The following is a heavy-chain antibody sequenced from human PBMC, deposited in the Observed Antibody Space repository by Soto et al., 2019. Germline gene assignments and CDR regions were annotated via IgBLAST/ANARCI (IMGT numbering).Heavy chain of an antibody. J-gene: IGHJ4*02. Sequence: SVKVSCKASGFTFTSSAVQWVRQARGQRLEWIGWIVVGSGNTNYAQKFQDRVTITRDTSTSTAYMELRSLRSDDTAVYYCARDSVTAPLGYWGQGTLVTVSS. CDR2: IVVGSGNT. V-gene: IGHV1-58*01. CDR3: ARDSVTAPLGY. CDR1: GFTFTSSA. D-gene: IGHD2-21*02.